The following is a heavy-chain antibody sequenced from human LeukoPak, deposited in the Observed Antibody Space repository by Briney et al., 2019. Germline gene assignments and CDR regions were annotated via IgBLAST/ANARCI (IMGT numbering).Heavy chain of an antibody. D-gene: IGHD3-22*01. CDR1: GFTFSSYW. CDR2: IKQDGSEK. CDR3: ARSMIVVITSDAFDI. J-gene: IGHJ3*02. V-gene: IGHV3-7*01. Sequence: GGSLRLSCAASGFTFSSYWMSWVRQAPGKGLEWVANIKQDGSEKYYVDSVKGRFTISRDNAKNSLYLQMNSLRAEDTAVYYCARSMIVVITSDAFDIWGQGTMVTVSS.